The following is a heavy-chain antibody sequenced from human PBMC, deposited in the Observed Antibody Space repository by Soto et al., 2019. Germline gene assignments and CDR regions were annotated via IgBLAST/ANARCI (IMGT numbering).Heavy chain of an antibody. CDR3: ARGHTWLDY. Sequence: GGSLRLSCAASGFTFSSYSMNWVRQAPGKGLEWVSYISSSSSTIYYADSVKGRFTISRDNAKNSLYLQMNSLRAEDTAVYYCARGHTWLDYWGQGTLVTVSS. V-gene: IGHV3-48*01. CDR1: GFTFSSYS. CDR2: ISSSSSTI. J-gene: IGHJ4*02. D-gene: IGHD2-2*02.